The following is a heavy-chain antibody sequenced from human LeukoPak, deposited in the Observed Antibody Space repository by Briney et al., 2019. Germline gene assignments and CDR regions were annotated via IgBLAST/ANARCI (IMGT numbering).Heavy chain of an antibody. D-gene: IGHD3-3*01. J-gene: IGHJ4*02. CDR2: ISYDGSNK. Sequence: PGGSLRLSCAASGFTFSSYAMHWVRQAPGKGLEWVAVISYDGSNKYYADSVKGRFTISRDNSKNTLYLQMNSLRAEDTAVYYCAREQFLEWLLDFDYWGQRTLVTVSS. CDR1: GFTFSSYA. CDR3: AREQFLEWLLDFDY. V-gene: IGHV3-30-3*01.